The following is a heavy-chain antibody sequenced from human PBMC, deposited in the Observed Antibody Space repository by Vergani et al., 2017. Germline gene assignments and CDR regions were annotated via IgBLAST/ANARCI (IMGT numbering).Heavy chain of an antibody. CDR2: INPNSGGT. V-gene: IGHV1-2*02. CDR3: ARDFGYCSGGSCFVFDY. Sequence: QVQLVQSGAEVKKPGSSVKVSCKASGGTFSSYAISWVRQAPGQGLEWMGWINPNSGGTNYAQKFQGRVTMTRDTSISTAYMELSRLRSDDTAVYYCARDFGYCSGGSCFVFDYWGQGTLVTVSS. J-gene: IGHJ4*02. D-gene: IGHD2-15*01. CDR1: GGTFSSYA.